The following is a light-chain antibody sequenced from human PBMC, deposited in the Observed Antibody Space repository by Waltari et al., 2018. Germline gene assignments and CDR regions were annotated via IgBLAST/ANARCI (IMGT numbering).Light chain of an antibody. V-gene: IGKV3-11*01. CDR3: QQRTNWIT. J-gene: IGKJ5*01. Sequence: EIVFTQSPATLSLSPGDRATLSCRASQSVSSYLTWYQHKPGQAPRLLHYGSSNRATGIPARFSGSGYGTDFTLTISSLEPEDFAVYYCQQRTNWITFGQGTRLEIK. CDR1: QSVSSY. CDR2: GSS.